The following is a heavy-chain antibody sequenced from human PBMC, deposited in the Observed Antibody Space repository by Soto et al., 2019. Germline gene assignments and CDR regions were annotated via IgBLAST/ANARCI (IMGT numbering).Heavy chain of an antibody. Sequence: QLLESGSGLVKPSQTLSLTCAVSGGSISSGGYSWSWIRQPPGKGLEWIGYIYHSGSTYYNPSLKSRVTISVDRSKNQFSLKLGSVTAADTAVYYCARDLMRGGGNYDAFDIWGQGTMVTVSS. CDR1: GGSISSGGYS. V-gene: IGHV4-30-2*01. CDR2: IYHSGST. D-gene: IGHD2-15*01. J-gene: IGHJ3*02. CDR3: ARDLMRGGGNYDAFDI.